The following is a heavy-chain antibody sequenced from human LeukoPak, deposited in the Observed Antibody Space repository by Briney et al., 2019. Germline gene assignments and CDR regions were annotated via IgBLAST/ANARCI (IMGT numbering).Heavy chain of an antibody. CDR1: GITNNSHS. D-gene: IGHD3-22*01. J-gene: IGHJ3*01. CDR3: AKGAYVGGSSGYYPI. CDR2: ISGSGNSA. V-gene: IGHV3-23*01. Sequence: GGSLRLSCAASGITNNSHSMTWVRQAPGKGLEWLSSISGSGNSAYYADSVKGRFTISRDKSKSTVSLQMNGLRVEDTAVYYCAKGAYVGGSSGYYPIWGQGTMVTVSS.